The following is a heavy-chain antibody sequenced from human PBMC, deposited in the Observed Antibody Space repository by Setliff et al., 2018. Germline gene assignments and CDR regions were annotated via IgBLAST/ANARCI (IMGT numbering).Heavy chain of an antibody. D-gene: IGHD1-1*01. CDR1: GGSMTSYY. CDR3: ARIRGPTGNCQEAFDI. V-gene: IGHV4-59*01. CDR2: IFYSGNT. J-gene: IGHJ3*02. Sequence: PSETLSLTCTVPGGSMTSYYWTWIRQPPGEGLEWIGYIFYSGNTEYNPSLKSRVTISVDTSKSQFSLKLTSVTAADTAVYYCARIRGPTGNCQEAFDIWSEGTMVTVSS.